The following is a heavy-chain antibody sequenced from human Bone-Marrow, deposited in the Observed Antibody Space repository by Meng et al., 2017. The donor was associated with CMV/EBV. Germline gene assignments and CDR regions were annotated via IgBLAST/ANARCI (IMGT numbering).Heavy chain of an antibody. CDR2: VYYTGST. CDR1: GGSVSSGGDY. J-gene: IGHJ5*02. CDR3: ARAGDGHYPGTP. D-gene: IGHD2-21*01. Sequence: SETLSLTCTLSGGSVSSGGDYCSWIRQPPGKGLEWIGYVYYTGSTNYNPTLKSRVTISVDTSKNQFSLKLGSVTAADTAVDYCARAGDGHYPGTPWGQGHLVNVSS. V-gene: IGHV4-61*08.